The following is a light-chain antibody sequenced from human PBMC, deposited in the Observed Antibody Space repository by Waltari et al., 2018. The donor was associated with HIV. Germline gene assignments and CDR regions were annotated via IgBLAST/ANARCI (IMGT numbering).Light chain of an antibody. Sequence: SYELTQPPSVSVSPGQTARITCSGDALPKKYAYWYHQKPGQAPVLVIYKDSERPSGIPERFSGSSSGTTVTLTISGVQAEDEADYYCQSADSSNTYVFGTGTKVTVL. J-gene: IGLJ1*01. CDR2: KDS. CDR1: ALPKKY. CDR3: QSADSSNTYV. V-gene: IGLV3-25*03.